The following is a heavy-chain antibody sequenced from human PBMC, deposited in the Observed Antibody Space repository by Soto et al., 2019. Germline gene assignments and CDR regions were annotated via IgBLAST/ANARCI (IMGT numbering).Heavy chain of an antibody. CDR3: ARYYYDSSGYKGRYYFDY. Sequence: GSRKVSFKASGYTVSRYYMHLVRAAPGQRLEWMGWINAGNGSTRYSQKFQGRVTITRDTSASTAYMELSSLRSEDTAVYYCARYYYDSSGYKGRYYFDYWGQGTLVTVSS. J-gene: IGHJ4*02. CDR1: GYTVSRYY. V-gene: IGHV1-3*01. D-gene: IGHD3-22*01. CDR2: INAGNGST.